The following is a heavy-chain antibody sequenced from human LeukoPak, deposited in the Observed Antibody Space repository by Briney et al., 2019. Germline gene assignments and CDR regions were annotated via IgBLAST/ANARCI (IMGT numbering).Heavy chain of an antibody. CDR2: IYYNGRT. D-gene: IGHD3-9*01. V-gene: IGHV4-31*03. J-gene: IGHJ4*02. CDR1: GGSISSGGYY. CDR3: ARELRDFDWLLLDY. Sequence: SETLSLTCTVSGGSISSGGYYWSWIRQHPGKGLEWIGYIYYNGRTYYNPSLKSRVTISEDTSKNQFSLKLSSETAADTAVYYCARELRDFDWLLLDYWGQGTLVTVSS.